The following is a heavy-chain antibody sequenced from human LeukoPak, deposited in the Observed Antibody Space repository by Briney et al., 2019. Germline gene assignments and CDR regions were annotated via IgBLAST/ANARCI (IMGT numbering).Heavy chain of an antibody. V-gene: IGHV4-59*01. CDR3: ARGIVATTPGWFDP. D-gene: IGHD5-12*01. J-gene: IGHJ5*02. Sequence: SETLSLTCTVSGGSISSYYWSWIRQPPGKGLEWTGYIYYSGSTNYNPSLKSRVTISVDTSKNQFSLKLSSVTAADTAVYYCARGIVATTPGWFDPWGQGTLVTVSS. CDR2: IYYSGST. CDR1: GGSISSYY.